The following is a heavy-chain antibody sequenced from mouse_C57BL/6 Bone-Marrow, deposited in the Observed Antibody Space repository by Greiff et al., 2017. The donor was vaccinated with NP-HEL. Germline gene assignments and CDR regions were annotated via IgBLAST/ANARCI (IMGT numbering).Heavy chain of an antibody. CDR2: ISDGGSYT. CDR1: GFTFSSYA. Sequence: EVKLMESGGGLVKPGGSLKLSCAASGFTFSSYAMSWVRQTPEKRLEWVATISDGGSYTYYPDNVKGRFTISRDNAKNHLYLQMSHLKSEDTAMYYCARELGPYAMDYWGQGTSVTVSS. D-gene: IGHD4-1*01. V-gene: IGHV5-4*01. CDR3: ARELGPYAMDY. J-gene: IGHJ4*01.